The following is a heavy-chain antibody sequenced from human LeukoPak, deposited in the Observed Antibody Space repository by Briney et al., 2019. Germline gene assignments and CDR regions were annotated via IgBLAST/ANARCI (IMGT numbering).Heavy chain of an antibody. D-gene: IGHD2-2*02. CDR3: ARDLHTGYCSSTSCYRGGTIDP. Sequence: ASVKVSCKASGYTFTGYYMHWVRQAPGQGLEWMGWINPNSGGTNYAQKFQGRVTMTRDTSISTAYMELSRLRSDDTAVYYCARDLHTGYCSSTSCYRGGTIDPWGQGTLVTVSS. J-gene: IGHJ5*02. CDR1: GYTFTGYY. V-gene: IGHV1-2*02. CDR2: INPNSGGT.